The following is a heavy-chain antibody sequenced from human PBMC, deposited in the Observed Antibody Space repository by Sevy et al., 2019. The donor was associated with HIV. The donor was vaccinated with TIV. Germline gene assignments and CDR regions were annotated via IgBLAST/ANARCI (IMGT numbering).Heavy chain of an antibody. Sequence: GGSLRLSCAASGFTFSSYSMNWVRQAPGKGLEWVSSISSSSNYIYYADSVKGRFTISRDNAKNSLYLQMNSLRAEDMAVYYCARDQREGDCSGGSCYSDAFDIWGQGTMVTVSS. CDR3: ARDQREGDCSGGSCYSDAFDI. CDR2: ISSSSNYI. J-gene: IGHJ3*02. D-gene: IGHD2-15*01. CDR1: GFTFSSYS. V-gene: IGHV3-21*01.